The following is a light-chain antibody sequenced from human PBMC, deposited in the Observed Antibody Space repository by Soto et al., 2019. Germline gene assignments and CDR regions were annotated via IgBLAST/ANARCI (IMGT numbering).Light chain of an antibody. CDR1: QPVNSGY. Sequence: IVLTQSPGTLSLSPGERATLSCRASQPVNSGYLAWYQQRPGQAPRLLMYGVSTREAGIPDRFSGSGAGTDFTLTINSLQSEDSAVYYCQQHNQWPITFGQGTRLEIK. CDR2: GVS. CDR3: QQHNQWPIT. J-gene: IGKJ5*01. V-gene: IGKV3D-20*02.